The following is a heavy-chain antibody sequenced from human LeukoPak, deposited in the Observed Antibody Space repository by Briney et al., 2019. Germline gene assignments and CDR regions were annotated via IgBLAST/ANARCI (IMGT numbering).Heavy chain of an antibody. Sequence: GESPKISRKGSGYSFTSYWIGWVRQIPGKGLEWMGIIYPGDSDTRYSPSFQGQVTISGDKSISTAYLQWSSLKASDTGMYCCARGYCSSTSCYYFDYWGQGTLVTVSS. CDR2: IYPGDSDT. D-gene: IGHD2-2*01. CDR1: GYSFTSYW. CDR3: ARGYCSSTSCYYFDY. J-gene: IGHJ4*02. V-gene: IGHV5-51*01.